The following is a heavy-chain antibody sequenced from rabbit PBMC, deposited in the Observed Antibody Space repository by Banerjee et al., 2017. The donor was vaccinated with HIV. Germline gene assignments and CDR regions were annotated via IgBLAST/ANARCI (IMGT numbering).Heavy chain of an antibody. Sequence: QEQLVESGGDLVKPGASLTLTCTVSGFSFSSGYDMCWVRQAPGKGLEWIGCIYTGNGKTYYASWAKGRFTISKTSSTTVTLQMTSLTAADTATYFCVRDSWYFKLWGQGTLVTVS. CDR3: VRDSWYFKL. D-gene: IGHD4-2*01. CDR2: IYTGNGKT. J-gene: IGHJ4*01. V-gene: IGHV1S45*01. CDR1: GFSFSSGYD.